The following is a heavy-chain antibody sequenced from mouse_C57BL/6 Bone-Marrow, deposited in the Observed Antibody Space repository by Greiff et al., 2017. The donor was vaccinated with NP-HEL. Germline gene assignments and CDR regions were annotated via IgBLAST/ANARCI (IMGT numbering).Heavy chain of an antibody. CDR2: IDPNSGGT. J-gene: IGHJ2*01. CDR1: GYTFTSYW. V-gene: IGHV1-72*01. CDR3: ARGRARDGLYFDY. D-gene: IGHD2-3*01. Sequence: QVQLQQSGAELAKPGASVKLSCKASGYTFTSYWMHWVKQRPGRGLEWIGRIDPNSGGTKYNEKFKSKATLTVDKPSSTAYMQLSSLTSEDSAVYYGARGRARDGLYFDYWGQGTTLTVSS.